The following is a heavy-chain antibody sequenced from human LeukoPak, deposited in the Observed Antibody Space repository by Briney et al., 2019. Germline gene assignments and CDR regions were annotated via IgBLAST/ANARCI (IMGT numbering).Heavy chain of an antibody. Sequence: SETPSLTCAVYGGSFSGYYWSWIRQPPGKGLEWIGSIYYSGSTYYNPSLKSRVTISVDTSKNQFSLKLSSVTAADTAVYYCARRYYDFWSGYYFRGGFDPWGQGTLVTVSS. J-gene: IGHJ5*02. D-gene: IGHD3-3*01. CDR2: IYYSGST. CDR3: ARRYYDFWSGYYFRGGFDP. CDR1: GGSFSGYY. V-gene: IGHV4-34*01.